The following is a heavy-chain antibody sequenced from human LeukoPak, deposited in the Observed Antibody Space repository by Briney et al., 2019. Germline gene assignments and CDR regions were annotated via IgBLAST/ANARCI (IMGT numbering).Heavy chain of an antibody. V-gene: IGHV3-23*01. CDR1: GFTFSSYA. CDR3: AKSRVAAAGDYYYMDV. J-gene: IGHJ6*03. CDR2: ISGSGGST. Sequence: GGSLRLSCAASGFTFSSYAMSWVRQAPGKGLEWVSAISGSGGSTYYADSVKGRFTISRDNSKNTLYLQMNSLRAEDTAVYYCAKSRVAAAGDYYYMDVWGKGTTVTISS. D-gene: IGHD6-13*01.